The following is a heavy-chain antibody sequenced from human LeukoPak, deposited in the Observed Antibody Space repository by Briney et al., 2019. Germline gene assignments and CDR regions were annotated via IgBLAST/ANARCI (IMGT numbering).Heavy chain of an antibody. Sequence: PGGSLRLSCAASGFTFSSYGMHWVRQAPGKGLEWVAVIWYDGSNKYYADSVKGRFTISRDNSKNTLYLQMNSLRAEDTAVYYCARVKGYYYDSSGYLSGRAFDIWGQGTMVTVSS. CDR2: IWYDGSNK. D-gene: IGHD3-22*01. CDR1: GFTFSSYG. V-gene: IGHV3-33*01. J-gene: IGHJ3*02. CDR3: ARVKGYYYDSSGYLSGRAFDI.